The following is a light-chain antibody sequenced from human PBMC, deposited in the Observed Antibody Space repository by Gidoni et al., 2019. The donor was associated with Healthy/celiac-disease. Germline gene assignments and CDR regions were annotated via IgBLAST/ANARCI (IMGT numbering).Light chain of an antibody. J-gene: IGLJ2*01. Sequence: QSALTQPRPVSGSPGQTVTISCTGSSNDVGAYNYVSWYQQLPGKAPKVIIFDVNRRPSGVPVRCSGSKSGNTASLTISGLQADDEADYYCCSYAGNSVIFGVGTKVTVL. CDR3: CSYAGNSVI. V-gene: IGLV2-11*01. CDR1: SNDVGAYNY. CDR2: DVN.